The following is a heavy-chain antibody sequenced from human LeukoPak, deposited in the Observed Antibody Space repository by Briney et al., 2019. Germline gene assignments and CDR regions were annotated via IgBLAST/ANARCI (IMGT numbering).Heavy chain of an antibody. Sequence: SETLSLTCTVSGRSISSSSYYWGWIRQPPGKGLEWIGSIYYSGSTYYNPSLKSRVTISVDTSKNQFSLKLSSVTAADTAVYYCARDLSVAAAGIVTGAFDIWGQGTMVTVSS. J-gene: IGHJ3*02. V-gene: IGHV4-39*07. CDR2: IYYSGST. CDR3: ARDLSVAAAGIVTGAFDI. D-gene: IGHD6-13*01. CDR1: GRSISSSSYY.